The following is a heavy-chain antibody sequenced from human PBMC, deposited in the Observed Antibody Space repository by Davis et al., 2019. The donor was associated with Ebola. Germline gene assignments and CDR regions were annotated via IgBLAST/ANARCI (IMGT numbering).Heavy chain of an antibody. CDR2: IYYSGST. J-gene: IGHJ6*02. V-gene: IGHV4-59*12. CDR1: GGSISSYY. Sequence: MPSETLSLTCTVSGGSISSYYWSWIRQPPGKGLAWIGYIYYSGSTNYNPSLKSRVTISVDTSKNQFSLKLSSVTAADTAVYYCARGAKQWLATMDVWGQGTTVTVSS. D-gene: IGHD6-19*01. CDR3: ARGAKQWLATMDV.